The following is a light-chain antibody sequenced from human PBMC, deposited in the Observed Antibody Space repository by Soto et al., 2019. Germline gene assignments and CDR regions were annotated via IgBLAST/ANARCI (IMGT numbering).Light chain of an antibody. CDR2: DAF. V-gene: IGKV1-5*01. CDR1: QSISTW. Sequence: DIQMTQSPSTLSASVGDRVTITCRASQSISTWLAWYQQKPGKAPKLLIYDAFYLERGVPSRFSGSGSGTEFTLTISSLQPEDLATYYCQQYNSFWTFGQGTKVDIK. J-gene: IGKJ1*01. CDR3: QQYNSFWT.